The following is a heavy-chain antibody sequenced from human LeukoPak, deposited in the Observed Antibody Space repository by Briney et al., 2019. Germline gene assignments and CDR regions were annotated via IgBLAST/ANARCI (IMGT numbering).Heavy chain of an antibody. CDR1: GGSISSYY. J-gene: IGHJ4*02. V-gene: IGHV4-4*07. CDR3: ASTSGNCSGGNCYSAFDY. D-gene: IGHD2-15*01. Sequence: SETLSLTCTVSGGSISSYYWSWIRQPAGKGLEWIGRIYTSGSTNYNPSLKSRVTMSVDTSKNQFSLKLSSVTAADTAVYYCASTSGNCSGGNCYSAFDYWGQGTLVTVSS. CDR2: IYTSGST.